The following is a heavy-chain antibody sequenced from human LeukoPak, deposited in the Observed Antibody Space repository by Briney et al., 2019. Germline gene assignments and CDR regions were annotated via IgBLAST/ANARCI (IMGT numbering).Heavy chain of an antibody. Sequence: ASVKVSCKASGYTFTAYHMHWVRQAPGQGLEWMGWISAYNGNTNYAQKLQGRVTMTTDTSTSTAYMELRSLRSDDTAVYYCARYSSSWYGGDYWGQGTLVTVSS. CDR2: ISAYNGNT. CDR3: ARYSSSWYGGDY. CDR1: GYTFTAYH. D-gene: IGHD6-13*01. V-gene: IGHV1-18*04. J-gene: IGHJ4*02.